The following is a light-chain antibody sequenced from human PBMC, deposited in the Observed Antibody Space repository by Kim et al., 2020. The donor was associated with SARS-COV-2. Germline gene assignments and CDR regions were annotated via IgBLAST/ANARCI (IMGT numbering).Light chain of an antibody. CDR3: QQYDRSPYT. J-gene: IGKJ2*01. CDR1: QSVASNH. CDR2: GTS. V-gene: IGKV3-20*01. Sequence: LSPVESATLSCRASQSVASNHFAWFQQKPLQAPTLLISGTSSRATGIPDRFSASESGTDFTLTISRLEPEDFAVYYCQQYDRSPYTFGQGTKLEI.